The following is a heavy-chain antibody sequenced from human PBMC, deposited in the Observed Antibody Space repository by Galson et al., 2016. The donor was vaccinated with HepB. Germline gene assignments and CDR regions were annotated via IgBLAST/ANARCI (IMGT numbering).Heavy chain of an antibody. CDR3: AKAPSGNSGIIES. V-gene: IGHV3-43*01. CDR1: GFAFHDFT. J-gene: IGHJ4*02. D-gene: IGHD4-23*01. Sequence: SLRLSCAASGFAFHDFTMHWVRQPAGKTLEWVSLTSWDGGATYYADSVNGRFTISRDNSKNSLYLQMNSLTTEDTAFYYCAKAPSGNSGIIESWGQGTLVTVSS. CDR2: TSWDGGAT.